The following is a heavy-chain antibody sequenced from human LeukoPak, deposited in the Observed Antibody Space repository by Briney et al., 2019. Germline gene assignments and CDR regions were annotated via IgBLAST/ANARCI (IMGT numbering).Heavy chain of an antibody. CDR2: IYYSGST. J-gene: IGHJ5*02. Sequence: PSETLSLTCTVSGGSISSSSYYWGWIRQSPGKGLEWIGSIYYSGSTYYNPSLKSRVTISVDTSKNQFSLKLSSVTAADTAVYYCARRTYASSPFDPWGQGTLVTASS. CDR3: ARRTYASSPFDP. CDR1: GGSISSSSYY. V-gene: IGHV4-39*01. D-gene: IGHD6-13*01.